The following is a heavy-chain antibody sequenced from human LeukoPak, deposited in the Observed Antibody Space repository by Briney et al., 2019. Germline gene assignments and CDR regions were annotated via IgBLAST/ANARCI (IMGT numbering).Heavy chain of an antibody. V-gene: IGHV3-33*08. Sequence: GRSLRLSCAASGFTFSSYGMHWVRQAPGKGLEWVAVIWYDGSNKYYADSVRGRFTISRDNSKNTLYLQMNSLRAEDTAVYYCARKLVGATGGNYFDYWGQGTLVTVSS. D-gene: IGHD1-26*01. CDR3: ARKLVGATGGNYFDY. CDR2: IWYDGSNK. CDR1: GFTFSSYG. J-gene: IGHJ4*02.